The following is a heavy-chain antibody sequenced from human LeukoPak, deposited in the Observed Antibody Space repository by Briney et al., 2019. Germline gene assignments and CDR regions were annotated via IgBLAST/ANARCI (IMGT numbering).Heavy chain of an antibody. CDR2: IYYHENT. CDR3: ASHLRSGSFFDY. D-gene: IGHD3-10*01. V-gene: IGHV4-39*01. CDR1: GGSISSSSDY. J-gene: IGHJ4*02. Sequence: SETLSLTCTVSGGSISSSSDYWGWIRQAPGEGLEWIGSIYYHENTYYNSSLKSRVTISVDTSKNQFSLKLSSVTAADTAVYYCASHLRSGSFFDYWGQGTLVTVSS.